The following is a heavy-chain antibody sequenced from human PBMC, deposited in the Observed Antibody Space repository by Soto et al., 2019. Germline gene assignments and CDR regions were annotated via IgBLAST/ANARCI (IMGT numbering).Heavy chain of an antibody. D-gene: IGHD2-15*01. CDR3: AREGYCSSGSCALYSHDFLGTDV. Sequence: GASVKVSCKTSGYTFARYGISWVRQVPGQGLEWMGWISTYNDNTKYAKKLKGRVTMSTDTSTDTVYMERRSLTSDDTAVYYCAREGYCSSGSCALYSHDFLGTDVWGQGTTVTVS. J-gene: IGHJ6*02. CDR2: ISTYNDNT. V-gene: IGHV1-18*01. CDR1: GYTFARYG.